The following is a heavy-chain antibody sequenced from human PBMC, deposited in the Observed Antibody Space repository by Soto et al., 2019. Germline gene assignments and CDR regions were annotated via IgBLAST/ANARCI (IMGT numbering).Heavy chain of an antibody. D-gene: IGHD6-19*01. CDR1: GFTSSNYG. CDR3: ARDRQQWLVNGMDV. CDR2: ISFDGMSK. Sequence: GGSLRPSCAASGFTSSNYGLHWVRQAQGKGLEWVAMISFDGMSKYYADSVKGRFTISRESSKNTLYLHMNSLRAEDTAVYFCARDRQQWLVNGMDVWGQGTTVTVSS. J-gene: IGHJ6*02. V-gene: IGHV3-30*03.